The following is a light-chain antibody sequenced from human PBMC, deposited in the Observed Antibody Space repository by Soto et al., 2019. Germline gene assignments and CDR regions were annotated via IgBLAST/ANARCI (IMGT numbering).Light chain of an antibody. CDR1: QSISTY. CDR3: QETYSTPTWT. J-gene: IGKJ1*01. CDR2: EAS. Sequence: DIQMTQSPSSLSASVGDRVTITCRASQSISTYLNWFQQKPGKAPRLLIYEASSLQSGVPSRFSGSGSGTDFTLTISSLQPEDFATYYCQETYSTPTWTFGQGTKVDIK. V-gene: IGKV1-39*01.